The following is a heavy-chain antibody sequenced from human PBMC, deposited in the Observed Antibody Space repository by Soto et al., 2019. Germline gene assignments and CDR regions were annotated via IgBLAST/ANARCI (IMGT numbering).Heavy chain of an antibody. J-gene: IGHJ4*02. D-gene: IGHD1-7*01. V-gene: IGHV3-7*01. CDR2: IKQDGSEK. CDR1: GFTFSSYW. CDR3: ARVKLRWLFDFDY. Sequence: GGSLRLSCAASGFTFSSYWMSWVRQAPGKGLEWVANIKQDGSEKYYVDSVKGRFTISRDNAKNSLYLQMNSLRAEDTAVYYCARVKLRWLFDFDYWGQGTLVTVSS.